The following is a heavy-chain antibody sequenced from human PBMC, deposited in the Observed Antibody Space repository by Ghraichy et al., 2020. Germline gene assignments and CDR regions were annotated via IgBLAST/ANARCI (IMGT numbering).Heavy chain of an antibody. CDR2: LKSTGDIT. Sequence: ASVKVSCKASGYIFTNYHMHWVRQAPGQGLEWVGILKSTGDITIYAQTFQGRVTMTRDTSSSTAYMELNSLRSEDTAVYFCVREIPNADNFDFWGQGSLVTVSS. J-gene: IGHJ4*02. D-gene: IGHD2-2*01. CDR1: GYIFTNYH. CDR3: VREIPNADNFDF. V-gene: IGHV1-46*01.